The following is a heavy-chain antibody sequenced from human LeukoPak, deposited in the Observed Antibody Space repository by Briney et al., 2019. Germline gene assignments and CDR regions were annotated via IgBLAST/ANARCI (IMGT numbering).Heavy chain of an antibody. CDR2: ISAYNGNT. D-gene: IGHD3-22*01. J-gene: IGHJ4*02. Sequence: ASVKVSCKASGYTFTGYYMHWVRQAPGQGLEWMGWISAYNGNTNYAQKLQGRVTMTTDTSTSTAYMELRSLRSDDTAVYYCARDADPRSSDYYGYWGQGTLVTVSS. CDR3: ARDADPRSSDYYGY. V-gene: IGHV1-18*04. CDR1: GYTFTGYY.